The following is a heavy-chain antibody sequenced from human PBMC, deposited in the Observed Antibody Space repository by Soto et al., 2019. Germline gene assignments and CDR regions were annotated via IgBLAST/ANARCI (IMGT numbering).Heavy chain of an antibody. V-gene: IGHV3-23*01. D-gene: IGHD3-10*01. J-gene: IGHJ6*02. Sequence: EVQLLESGGGLVQPGGSLRLSCAASRFTFSSYAMSWVRQAPGKGLEWVSGITSSGGSTYYADSVKGRLTISRDNSKNTLYLQMDSLRAEDTAVYYCAKRMVRGYYYYGMDVWGQGTTVTVSS. CDR1: RFTFSSYA. CDR2: ITSSGGST. CDR3: AKRMVRGYYYYGMDV.